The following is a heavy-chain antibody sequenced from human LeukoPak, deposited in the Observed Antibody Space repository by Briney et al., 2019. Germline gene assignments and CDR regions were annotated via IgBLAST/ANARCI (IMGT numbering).Heavy chain of an antibody. V-gene: IGHV4-39*07. CDR1: GGSISSSSYY. J-gene: IGHJ4*02. Sequence: PSETLSLTCTVSGGSISSSSYYWGWIRQPPGKGLEWIGSIYYSGSTYYNPSLKSRVTISVDTSKNQFSLKLSSVTAADTAVYYCARLRRASGYYGGDYWGQGTLVTVSS. CDR2: IYYSGST. CDR3: ARLRRASGYYGGDY. D-gene: IGHD3-22*01.